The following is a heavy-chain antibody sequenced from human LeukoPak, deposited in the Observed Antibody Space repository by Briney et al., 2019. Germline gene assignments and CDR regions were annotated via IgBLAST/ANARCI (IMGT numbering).Heavy chain of an antibody. D-gene: IGHD3-9*01. CDR2: IHYSGST. Sequence: SETLSLTCTVSGGSISSNGYFWAWIRQPPGKGLEWIGSIHYSGSTYYNPSLKSRVSISVDTSKNQFSLKVISVTAADTAVYYCARVVDELRYFDWLFFFDYWGQGTLVTVSS. CDR1: GGSISSNGYF. J-gene: IGHJ4*02. CDR3: ARVVDELRYFDWLFFFDY. V-gene: IGHV4-39*01.